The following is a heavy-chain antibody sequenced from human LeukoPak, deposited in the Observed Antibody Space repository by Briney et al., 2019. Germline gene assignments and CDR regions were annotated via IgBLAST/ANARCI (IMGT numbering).Heavy chain of an antibody. J-gene: IGHJ5*02. Sequence: GESLKISCKCSGSSFTSYWIGWVRQIPGKGLEWMGIIYPGDSDTRYSPSFQGQVTISADKSISTAYLQWSSLKASDTAMYYCARHGHSSSLWFGYNWFDPWGQGTLVTVSS. CDR1: GSSFTSYW. CDR2: IYPGDSDT. CDR3: ARHGHSSSLWFGYNWFDP. V-gene: IGHV5-51*01. D-gene: IGHD6-13*01.